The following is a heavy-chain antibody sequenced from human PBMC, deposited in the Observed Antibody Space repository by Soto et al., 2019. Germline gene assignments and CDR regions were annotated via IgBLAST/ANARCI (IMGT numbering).Heavy chain of an antibody. CDR3: ARALGSWGAYYFDY. V-gene: IGHV2-5*02. CDR2: IYWDDAK. Sequence: QITLKESGPTLVKPTQTLTLTCTVSGFSLNTYGVGVGWIRQPPGKALEWLALIYWDDAKRYSPSLKSRLTITKDTSKNQVVLTMTNMDPVDTVTYYCARALGSWGAYYFDYRGQGTLVTVSS. CDR1: GFSLNTYGVG. D-gene: IGHD3-16*01. J-gene: IGHJ4*02.